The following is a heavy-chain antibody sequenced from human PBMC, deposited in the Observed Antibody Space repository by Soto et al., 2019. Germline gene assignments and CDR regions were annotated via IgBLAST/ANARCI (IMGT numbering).Heavy chain of an antibody. CDR1: GYTFTSYG. J-gene: IGHJ4*02. D-gene: IGHD3-22*01. CDR2: INPGNGNT. Sequence: ASVKVSGKASGYTFTSYGINWVRQAPGRGLEWMGWINPGNGNTKYSQQFQGRVIIDRDTAASTAYMELSSLRSEDTAVYYCARGGYFDSSNYLAYWGLGTLVTVSS. V-gene: IGHV1-3*01. CDR3: ARGGYFDSSNYLAY.